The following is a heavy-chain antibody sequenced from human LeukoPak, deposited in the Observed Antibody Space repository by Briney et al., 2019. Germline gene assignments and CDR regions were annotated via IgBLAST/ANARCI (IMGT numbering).Heavy chain of an antibody. D-gene: IGHD3-3*01. J-gene: IGHJ4*02. CDR3: TTLRARSDY. CDR2: IRSKADGGTT. CDR1: GFTFSSFW. V-gene: IGHV3-15*01. Sequence: GGSLRLSCTASGFTFSSFWMSWVRQAPGKGLEWVGRIRSKADGGTTEYGAPVKGRFTISRGDSKDTLYLQMNSLKTEDTALYYCTTLRARSDYWGQGTLVTVSS.